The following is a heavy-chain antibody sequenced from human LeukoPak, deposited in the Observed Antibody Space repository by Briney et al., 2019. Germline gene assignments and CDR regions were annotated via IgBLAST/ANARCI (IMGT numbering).Heavy chain of an antibody. J-gene: IGHJ4*02. CDR2: TRNKANSYIT. D-gene: IGHD1-26*01. CDR3: ASIRGTFGY. CDR1: GFTFSDHF. V-gene: IGHV3-72*01. Sequence: GGSLRLSCAASGFTFSDHFLDWVRQAPGKGLEWVGRTRNKANSYITEYSASVKGRFTISRDASKNSMYLQMSSLKPDDTAMYYCASIRGTFGYWGQGTLVTVSS.